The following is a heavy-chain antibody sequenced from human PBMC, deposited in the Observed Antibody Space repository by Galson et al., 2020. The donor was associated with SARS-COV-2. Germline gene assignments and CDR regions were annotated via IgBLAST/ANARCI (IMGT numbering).Heavy chain of an antibody. CDR1: GFTFSTYG. CDR3: ARDLWGWGYGEYSPFLFGS. CDR2: IWDDGSNK. V-gene: IGHV3-33*01. D-gene: IGHD4-17*01. J-gene: IGHJ4*02. Sequence: GESLKISCAASGFTFSTYGMHWVRQAPGKGLEWVAIIWDDGSNKDYADSVKGRFTISRDNSKNTLYLQMNSLRAEDTAVYYCARDLWGWGYGEYSPFLFGSWGQGTLVTVSS.